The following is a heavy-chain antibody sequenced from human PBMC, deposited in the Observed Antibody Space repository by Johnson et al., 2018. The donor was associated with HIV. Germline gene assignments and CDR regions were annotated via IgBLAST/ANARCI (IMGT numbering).Heavy chain of an antibody. D-gene: IGHD1-26*01. Sequence: VQLVESGGGVVQPGGSLRLSCAASGFTFSNYGMHWVRQAPGKGLEWVTFIRYDGSNKYYADSVKGRLTISRDNSKNTLYLQMNSLRAEDTAVYYCAKDTIVGATAETGDDAFDIWGQGTMVTVSS. V-gene: IGHV3-30*02. CDR2: IRYDGSNK. CDR1: GFTFSNYG. CDR3: AKDTIVGATAETGDDAFDI. J-gene: IGHJ3*02.